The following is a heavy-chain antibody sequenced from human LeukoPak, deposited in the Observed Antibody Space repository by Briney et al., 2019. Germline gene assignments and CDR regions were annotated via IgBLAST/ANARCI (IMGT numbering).Heavy chain of an antibody. J-gene: IGHJ4*02. CDR1: GFTFSSYG. V-gene: IGHV3-30*02. CDR3: AKRHCSSTSCSDY. Sequence: PGGSLRLSCAASGFTFSSYGMHWVRQAPGKGLEWVAFIRYDGSNKYYADSVKGRFTISRDNSKNTLYLQMNSLRAEDTAVYYCAKRHCSSTSCSDYWGQGTLVTVSS. CDR2: IRYDGSNK. D-gene: IGHD2-2*01.